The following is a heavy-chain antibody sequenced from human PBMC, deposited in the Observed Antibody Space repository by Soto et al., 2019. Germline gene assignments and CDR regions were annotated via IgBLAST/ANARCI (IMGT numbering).Heavy chain of an antibody. V-gene: IGHV2-5*02. Sequence: QITLKESGPTLVKPTQTLTLTCTFSGFSLSTSGVGVGWIRQPPGKALEWLALIYWDDDKRYSPSLKSRLTITKDTSKNQVVHTMTNMDPVDTATYYCAHRPSYCSGGSCYSGFGYWGQGTLVTVSS. J-gene: IGHJ4*02. CDR1: GFSLSTSGVG. CDR2: IYWDDDK. D-gene: IGHD2-15*01. CDR3: AHRPSYCSGGSCYSGFGY.